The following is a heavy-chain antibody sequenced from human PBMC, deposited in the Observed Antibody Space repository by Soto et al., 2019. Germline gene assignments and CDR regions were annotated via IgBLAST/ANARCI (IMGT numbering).Heavy chain of an antibody. V-gene: IGHV4-59*08. J-gene: IGHJ3*01. Sequence: SETLSLTCTVSGGSISGYYWSWIRQSPVKGLEYIGYISYSGSTNYNPSLKSRVTTSLDTSKNQFSLKLSSVTAADTAIYYCASLNFDILTGYYAFDLWGQGTMVTVS. D-gene: IGHD3-9*01. CDR1: GGSISGYY. CDR2: ISYSGST. CDR3: ASLNFDILTGYYAFDL.